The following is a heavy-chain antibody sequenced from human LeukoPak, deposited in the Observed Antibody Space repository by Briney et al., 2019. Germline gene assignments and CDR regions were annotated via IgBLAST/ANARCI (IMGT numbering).Heavy chain of an antibody. V-gene: IGHV3-21*01. CDR3: ARDGHRRYYYDSSGREHAFDI. D-gene: IGHD3-22*01. J-gene: IGHJ3*02. CDR1: GFTFSSYS. CDR2: ISSSSSYI. Sequence: GGSLRLSCAASGFTFSSYSMNGVRQAPGKGLEGVSSISSSSSYIYYADSVKGRFTVSRDNAKNSLYLKMNSLRAEDTAVYYCARDGHRRYYYDSSGREHAFDIWGQGTMVTVSS.